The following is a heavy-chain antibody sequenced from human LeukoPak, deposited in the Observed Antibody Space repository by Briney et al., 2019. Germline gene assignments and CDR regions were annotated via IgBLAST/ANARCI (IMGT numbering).Heavy chain of an antibody. J-gene: IGHJ5*02. CDR3: ARSIAQYNWFDP. Sequence: SETLSLTCTVSGGSISSYYWSWIRQPPGKGLEWIGYISYSGSTNYNPSLKSRVTISVDTSKNQFSLKLSSVTAADTAVYYCARSIAQYNWFDPWGQGTLVTVSS. D-gene: IGHD6-13*01. CDR2: ISYSGST. CDR1: GGSISSYY. V-gene: IGHV4-59*12.